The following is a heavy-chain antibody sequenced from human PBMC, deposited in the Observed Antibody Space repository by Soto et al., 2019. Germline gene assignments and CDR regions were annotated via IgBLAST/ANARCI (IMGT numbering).Heavy chain of an antibody. V-gene: IGHV4-59*01. CDR3: ARDLWGYCGTDCYPLDV. D-gene: IGHD2-21*02. CDR2: MYNTGST. CDR1: GGSISRYY. J-gene: IGHJ6*02. Sequence: QVQLQESGPGLVKPSETLSLTCTVSGGSISRYYWSWIRQPPGKGLEWIGYMYNTGSTVYNPSFTRRATISVDTSKNQFYLKLNSVTAADTAVYYCARDLWGYCGTDCYPLDVWGQGTTVTVSS.